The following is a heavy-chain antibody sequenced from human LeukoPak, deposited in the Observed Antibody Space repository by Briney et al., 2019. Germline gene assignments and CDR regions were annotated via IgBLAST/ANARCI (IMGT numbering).Heavy chain of an antibody. Sequence: GASVKVSCKASGYSFTHYSISWVRQAPGQGLEWMGWINPDSGNTDYAQKLQGRVTMTTDTSTSTAYLELRSLRSDDTAVYYCARGGIRFFDWAMDVGDRTTDFDFWGQGTLVTVSS. CDR1: GYSFTHYS. D-gene: IGHD3-9*01. V-gene: IGHV1-18*01. CDR2: INPDSGNT. CDR3: ARGGIRFFDWAMDVGDRTTDFDF. J-gene: IGHJ4*02.